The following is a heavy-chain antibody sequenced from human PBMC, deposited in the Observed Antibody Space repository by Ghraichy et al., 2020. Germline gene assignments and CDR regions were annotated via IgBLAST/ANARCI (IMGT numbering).Heavy chain of an antibody. CDR2: ISGSSSYI. CDR1: EFTFSSYS. CDR3: ARVGVRYSSSATFDY. V-gene: IGHV3-21*01. D-gene: IGHD6-6*01. Sequence: GGSLRLSCAASEFTFSSYSMNWVRQAPGKGLEWVSSISGSSSYIYYADSVKGRFTISRDNAKNSLYLQMNSLRAEDTAVYYCARVGVRYSSSATFDYWGQGTLVTVSS. J-gene: IGHJ4*02.